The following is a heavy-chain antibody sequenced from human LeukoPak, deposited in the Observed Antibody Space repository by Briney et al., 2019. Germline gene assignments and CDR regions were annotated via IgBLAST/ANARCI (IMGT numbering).Heavy chain of an antibody. CDR1: GGSFSGYY. CDR3: ARGNGIAARRNWFDP. D-gene: IGHD6-6*01. CDR2: INHSGST. V-gene: IGHV4-34*01. J-gene: IGHJ5*02. Sequence: SETLSLTCAVYGGSFSGYYWSWIRQPPGKGLEWIGEINHSGSTNYNPSLKSRVTISVDTSKNQFSLKLSSVTAADTAVYYCARGNGIAARRNWFDPWGQGTLVTVSS.